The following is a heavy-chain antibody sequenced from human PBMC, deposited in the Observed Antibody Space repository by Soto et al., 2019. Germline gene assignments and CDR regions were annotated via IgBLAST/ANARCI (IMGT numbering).Heavy chain of an antibody. V-gene: IGHV1-69*01. CDR2: ISPSFGTA. CDR1: GGTFSSYA. Sequence: QVQLVQSGAEVKKPGSSVKVSCKASGGTFSSYAISWVRQAPGQGLEWMGGISPSFGTANYAQKFQGRVTITADESTSTAYMELSSLRSEDTAVYYCARGLFSSSSGGYYYYGMDVWGQGTTVTVSS. D-gene: IGHD6-6*01. J-gene: IGHJ6*02. CDR3: ARGLFSSSSGGYYYYGMDV.